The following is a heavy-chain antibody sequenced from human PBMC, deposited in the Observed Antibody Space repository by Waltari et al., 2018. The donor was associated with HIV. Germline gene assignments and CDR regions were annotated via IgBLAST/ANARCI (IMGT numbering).Heavy chain of an antibody. CDR2: INRNSGGT. Sequence: QVQLVQSGAEVKKPGASVKVSCKASGYTFTDYYMHWVRQAPGQGLEWMGWINRNSGGTNYAQKFQGRVTMTRDTSISTAYMELSRLRSDDTAVYYCARDGRSSLNWYYYGMDVWGQGTTVTVSS. J-gene: IGHJ6*02. V-gene: IGHV1-2*02. CDR3: ARDGRSSLNWYYYGMDV. CDR1: GYTFTDYY. D-gene: IGHD1-20*01.